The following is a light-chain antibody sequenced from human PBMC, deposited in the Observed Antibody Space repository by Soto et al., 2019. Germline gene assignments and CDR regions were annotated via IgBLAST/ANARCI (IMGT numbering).Light chain of an antibody. V-gene: IGKV1-5*03. J-gene: IGKJ2*01. Sequence: DIQMTQFPPTLSASIGDRVTITCQASQTISSSLAWYQQKPGKAPKLLIYKASTLETGVPSRFSGSGSGTEFTLTISSLQPDDFATYYCQQYDSYSPYTFGQGTRLEIK. CDR3: QQYDSYSPYT. CDR2: KAS. CDR1: QTISSS.